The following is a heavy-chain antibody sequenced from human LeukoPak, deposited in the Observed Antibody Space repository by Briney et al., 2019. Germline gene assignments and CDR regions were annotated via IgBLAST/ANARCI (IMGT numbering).Heavy chain of an antibody. Sequence: RAGGSLRLSCAASGFTFSSYGMHWVRQAPGKGLEWVAVIWYDGSNKYYADSVKGRFTISRDNSKNMLYLQMNSLRTEDTAVYYCATLRSDSSGWYYFDYWGQGTLVTVSS. J-gene: IGHJ4*02. CDR1: GFTFSSYG. CDR3: ATLRSDSSGWYYFDY. CDR2: IWYDGSNK. D-gene: IGHD6-19*01. V-gene: IGHV3-30*02.